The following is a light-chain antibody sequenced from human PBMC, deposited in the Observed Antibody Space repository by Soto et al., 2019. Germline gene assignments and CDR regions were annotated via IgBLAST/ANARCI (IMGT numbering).Light chain of an antibody. CDR3: CSYAGSYTFVL. CDR1: NSDVGGYNY. Sequence: QSALTQPHSVSGSPGQSVTISCTGTNSDVGGYNYVSWYQQHPGKAPKLMIYDVSKRPSGVPDRFSGSKSDNTASLTISGLQTEDEADYYCCSYAGSYTFVLFGGGTKLTVL. J-gene: IGLJ2*01. CDR2: DVS. V-gene: IGLV2-11*01.